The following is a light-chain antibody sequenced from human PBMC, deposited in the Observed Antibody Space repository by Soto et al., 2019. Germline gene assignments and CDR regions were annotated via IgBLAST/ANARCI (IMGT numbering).Light chain of an antibody. V-gene: IGLV1-40*01. Sequence: QSVLTQPPSVSGAPGQRVTISCTGSASNIGAGYHVHWYQQLPGRAPKLLIYGNINRPSGVPDRFSGSYSGTSASLAISGLRAEDEADYYCQSYDSSLSGSNWVFGGGTKLTVL. J-gene: IGLJ3*02. CDR3: QSYDSSLSGSNWV. CDR2: GNI. CDR1: ASNIGAGYH.